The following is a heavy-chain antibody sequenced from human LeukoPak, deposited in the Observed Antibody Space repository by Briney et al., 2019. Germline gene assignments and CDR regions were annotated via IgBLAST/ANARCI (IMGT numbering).Heavy chain of an antibody. CDR3: AKTKVYYYGSGSYPDY. CDR1: GFTFSSYA. CDR2: ISGSGSSA. J-gene: IGHJ4*02. V-gene: IGHV3-23*01. Sequence: GGSLRLSCAASGFTFSSYAMSWVRQAPGKGLEWVSGISGSGSSAYYADSVEGRFTISRDTSKNTVYLQMNSLRAEDTAVYYCAKTKVYYYGSGSYPDYWGQGTLVTVSS. D-gene: IGHD3-10*01.